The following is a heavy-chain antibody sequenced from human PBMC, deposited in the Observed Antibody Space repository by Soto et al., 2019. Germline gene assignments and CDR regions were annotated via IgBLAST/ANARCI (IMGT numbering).Heavy chain of an antibody. CDR2: INHSGST. D-gene: IGHD3-3*01. Sequence: LSLTCAVSGGSFSGYYWSCILQPPVKWLEWIGEINHSGSTNYNPSLKSRVTISVDTSKNQFSLKLSSVTAADTAVYYCAGRRYDFWSGYPGVGWYFDLWGRGTLVTVSS. CDR1: GGSFSGYY. CDR3: AGRRYDFWSGYPGVGWYFDL. J-gene: IGHJ2*01. V-gene: IGHV4-34*01.